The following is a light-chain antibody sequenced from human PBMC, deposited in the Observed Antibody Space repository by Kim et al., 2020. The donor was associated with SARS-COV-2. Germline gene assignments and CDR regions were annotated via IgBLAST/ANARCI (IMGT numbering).Light chain of an antibody. CDR1: SSDVGSYNR. V-gene: IGLV2-18*02. J-gene: IGLJ1*01. CDR3: NSYTSRSTFV. Sequence: QSALTQPPSVSGSPGLSVTISCTGTSSDVGSYNRVSWYQQPPGTAPKLLIYEVSNRPSGVPDRFSGSKSGNTASLTISGLQAEDEADYYCNSYTSRSTFVFGTGTKVTVL. CDR2: EVS.